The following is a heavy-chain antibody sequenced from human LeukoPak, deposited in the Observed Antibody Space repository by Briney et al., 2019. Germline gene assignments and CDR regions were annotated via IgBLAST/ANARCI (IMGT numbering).Heavy chain of an antibody. CDR2: IYYSGST. Sequence: SETLSLTCTVSGGSISSSSYYWGWIRQPPGKGLEWIGSIYYSGSTYYNPSLKSRVTISVDTSKNQFSLKLSSVTAADTAVYYCARGPRANHYYGLGSPRGFDYWGQGTLVTVSS. J-gene: IGHJ4*02. D-gene: IGHD3-10*01. CDR1: GGSISSSSYY. CDR3: ARGPRANHYYGLGSPRGFDY. V-gene: IGHV4-39*01.